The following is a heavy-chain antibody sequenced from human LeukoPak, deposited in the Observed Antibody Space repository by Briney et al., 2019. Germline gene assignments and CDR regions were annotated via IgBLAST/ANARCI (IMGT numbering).Heavy chain of an antibody. CDR2: INQDGSEK. V-gene: IGHV3-7*01. D-gene: IGHD4-17*01. CDR3: AKDLDHDYDDYGLDY. CDR1: GFSFSSHW. J-gene: IGHJ4*02. Sequence: GGSLRLSCAASGFSFSSHWMSWVRQVPGKGLEWVANINQDGSEKYYVDSVKGRFTISRDNAKNSLYLQMNSLRAEDTALYYCAKDLDHDYDDYGLDYWGQGTLVTVSS.